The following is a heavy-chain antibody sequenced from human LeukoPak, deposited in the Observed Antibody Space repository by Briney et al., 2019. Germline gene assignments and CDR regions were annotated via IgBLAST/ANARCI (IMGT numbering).Heavy chain of an antibody. D-gene: IGHD3-22*01. J-gene: IGHJ1*01. V-gene: IGHV4-34*01. CDR2: INHSEST. Sequence: SETLSLTCTVSGGSISSYYWSWIRQPPGKGLEWIGEINHSESTNYNPSLKSRVTISVDTSKNQFSLKLRSVTAADTAVYYCARVVQSTDSSGFYLPEYFQHWGQGTLVTVSS. CDR1: GGSISSYY. CDR3: ARVVQSTDSSGFYLPEYFQH.